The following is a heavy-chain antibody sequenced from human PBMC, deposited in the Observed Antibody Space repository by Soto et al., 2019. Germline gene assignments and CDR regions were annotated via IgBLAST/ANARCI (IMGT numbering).Heavy chain of an antibody. J-gene: IGHJ4*02. Sequence: PGGSLRLSCAASGFTFSSYAMSWVRQAPGKGLEWVSAISGSGGSTYYADSVKGRFTISRDNSKNTLYLQMNSLRAEDTAVYYCANTYDISSLVFGYWGQGTLVTVSS. D-gene: IGHD3-9*01. CDR1: GFTFSSYA. V-gene: IGHV3-23*01. CDR3: ANTYDISSLVFGY. CDR2: ISGSGGST.